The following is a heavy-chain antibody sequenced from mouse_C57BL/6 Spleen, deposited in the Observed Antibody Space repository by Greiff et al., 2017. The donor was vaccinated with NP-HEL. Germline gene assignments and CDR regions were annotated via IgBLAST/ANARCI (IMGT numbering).Heavy chain of an antibody. CDR1: GYTFTDYY. D-gene: IGHD3-2*02. J-gene: IGHJ4*01. V-gene: IGHV1-26*01. CDR3: ARSGTAQATLGAMDY. Sequence: EVQLQQSGPELVKPGASVKISCKASGYTFTDYYMNWVKQSHGKSLEWIGDINPNNGGTSYNQKFKGKATLTVDKSSSTAYMELRSLTSEDSAVYYCARSGTAQATLGAMDYWGQGTSVTVSS. CDR2: INPNNGGT.